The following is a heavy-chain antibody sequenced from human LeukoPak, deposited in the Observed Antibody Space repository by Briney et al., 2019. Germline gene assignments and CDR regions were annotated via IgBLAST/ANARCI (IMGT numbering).Heavy chain of an antibody. CDR1: GYTFTGYY. J-gene: IGHJ5*02. D-gene: IGHD3-3*01. Sequence: ASVKVSCXASGYTFTGYYMHWVRQAPGQGLEWMGWINPNSGGTNYAQKFQGRVTMTRDTSISTAYMELSRLRSDDTAVYYCAREYGLSGIGPDIYNWFDPWGQGTLVTVSS. CDR2: INPNSGGT. CDR3: AREYGLSGIGPDIYNWFDP. V-gene: IGHV1-2*02.